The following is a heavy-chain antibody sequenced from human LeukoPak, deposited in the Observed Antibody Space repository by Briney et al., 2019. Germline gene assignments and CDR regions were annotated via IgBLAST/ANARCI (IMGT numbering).Heavy chain of an antibody. V-gene: IGHV3-21*01. CDR3: ARAQWLAVGYYFDY. CDR1: GFTFSSYT. J-gene: IGHJ4*02. Sequence: PGGSLRLSCAASGFTFSSYTMHWVRQAPGKGLEWVSSTSSSSSYIYYGDSVKGRFTISRDNAKNSLYLQMNSLRAEDTAVYYCARAQWLAVGYYFDYWGQGTLVTVSS. D-gene: IGHD6-19*01. CDR2: TSSSSSYI.